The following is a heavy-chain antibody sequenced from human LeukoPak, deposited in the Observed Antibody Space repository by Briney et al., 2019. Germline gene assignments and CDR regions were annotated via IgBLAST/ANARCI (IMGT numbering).Heavy chain of an antibody. CDR3: ARDPSNYRLGARGMDV. CDR2: ISYDGSNR. Sequence: GRSLRLSCAASGFTFSSYGMHWVRQAPGKGLEWGAVISYDGSNRYYADSVKGRFTISRDNSKNTLYLQMNSLRAEDTAVYYCARDPSNYRLGARGMDVWGQGTTVTVSS. J-gene: IGHJ6*02. V-gene: IGHV3-30*03. D-gene: IGHD4-11*01. CDR1: GFTFSSYG.